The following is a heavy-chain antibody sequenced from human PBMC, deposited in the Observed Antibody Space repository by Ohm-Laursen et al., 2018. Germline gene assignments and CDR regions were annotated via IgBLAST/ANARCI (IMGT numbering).Heavy chain of an antibody. Sequence: SLRLSCAASGFTFDDYAMHWVRQAPGKGLEWVSGISWNSGSIGYADSVKGRFTISRDNAKNSLYLQMNSLRAEDTALYYCAKGPIWTTVTTAAFDIWGQGTMVTVSS. D-gene: IGHD4-17*01. J-gene: IGHJ3*02. V-gene: IGHV3-9*01. CDR2: ISWNSGSI. CDR1: GFTFDDYA. CDR3: AKGPIWTTVTTAAFDI.